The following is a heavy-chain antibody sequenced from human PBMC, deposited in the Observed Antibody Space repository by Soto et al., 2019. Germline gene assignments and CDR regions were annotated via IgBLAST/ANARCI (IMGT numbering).Heavy chain of an antibody. D-gene: IGHD7-27*01. CDR2: INAGYGNT. Sequence: QVHLVQSGAEVMKPGASVKVSCKASGYTFSSYAMHGVRQAPGQRLEWMGWINAGYGNTKSSQKFQDRVTISRDTSASTAYMELTSLRSEDTAVYYCARDTGDGTFDFWGQGTLVTVSS. CDR1: GYTFSSYA. V-gene: IGHV1-3*01. CDR3: ARDTGDGTFDF. J-gene: IGHJ4*02.